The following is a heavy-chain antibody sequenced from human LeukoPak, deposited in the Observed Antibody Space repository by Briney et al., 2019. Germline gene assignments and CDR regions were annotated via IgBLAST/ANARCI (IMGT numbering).Heavy chain of an antibody. Sequence: SETLSLTCTVSGGSISSYYWSWIRQPAGKGLEWIGRIYTSGSTNYNPSLKSRVTMSVDTSKNQFSLKLRSVTAADTAVYYCARENDYYDSNGYPDYWGQGTLVTVSS. CDR3: ARENDYYDSNGYPDY. J-gene: IGHJ4*02. D-gene: IGHD3-22*01. CDR2: IYTSGST. CDR1: GGSISSYY. V-gene: IGHV4-4*07.